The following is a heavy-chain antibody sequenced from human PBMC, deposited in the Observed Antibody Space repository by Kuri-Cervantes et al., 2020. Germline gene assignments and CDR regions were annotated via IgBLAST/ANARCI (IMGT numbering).Heavy chain of an antibody. Sequence: GGSLRLSCAASGFTFSSYWMSWVRQAPGKGLEWVANIKQDGSEKYYVDSVKGRFTISRDNAKNTLYLQMNSLRAEDTAVYYCARGVLAYGSGSYYNALLDYWGQGTLVTVSS. J-gene: IGHJ4*02. D-gene: IGHD3-10*01. CDR3: ARGVLAYGSGSYYNALLDY. CDR1: GFTFSSYW. CDR2: IKQDGSEK. V-gene: IGHV3-7*01.